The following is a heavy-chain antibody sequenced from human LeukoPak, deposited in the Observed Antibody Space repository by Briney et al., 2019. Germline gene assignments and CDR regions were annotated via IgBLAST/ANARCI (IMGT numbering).Heavy chain of an antibody. CDR3: ARLHRRQFTSFDY. CDR1: GFTFSSYA. J-gene: IGHJ4*02. D-gene: IGHD4-11*01. V-gene: IGHV3-23*01. CDR2: IYSEGST. Sequence: GGSLRLSCAASGFTFSSYAMSWVRQAPGKGLEWVSAIYSEGSTYYLDSVRGRFTISRDSSNNTLYLQMNSLRADDTAVYYCARLHRRQFTSFDYWGQGTLITVS.